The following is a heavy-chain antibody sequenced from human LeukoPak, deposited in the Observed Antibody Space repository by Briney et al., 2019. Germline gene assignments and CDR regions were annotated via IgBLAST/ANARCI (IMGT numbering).Heavy chain of an antibody. V-gene: IGHV3-30*18. Sequence: HPGGSLRLSCAASGFTFSSYGMHWVRQAPGKGLEWVAVISYDGSNKYYADSVKGRFTISRDNSKNTLYLQMNSLRAEDTAVYYCAKVYVGIAVAGGLDYWGQGTLVTVSS. D-gene: IGHD6-19*01. CDR3: AKVYVGIAVAGGLDY. CDR1: GFTFSSYG. J-gene: IGHJ4*02. CDR2: ISYDGSNK.